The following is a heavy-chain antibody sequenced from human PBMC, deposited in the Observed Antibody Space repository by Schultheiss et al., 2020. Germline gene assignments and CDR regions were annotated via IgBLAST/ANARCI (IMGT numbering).Heavy chain of an antibody. CDR1: GGSISNVY. Sequence: SETLSLTCTVSGGSISNVYWNWIRQPPGEGLEWIGHIHYSGSTYYNPSLKSRVTISVDTSKNQFSLKLTSVTAADTAMYYCARHLLRWDLTRVYSFAYWGQGTLVTVSS. V-gene: IGHV4-59*08. CDR2: IHYSGST. D-gene: IGHD2-15*01. CDR3: ARHLLRWDLTRVYSFAY. J-gene: IGHJ4*02.